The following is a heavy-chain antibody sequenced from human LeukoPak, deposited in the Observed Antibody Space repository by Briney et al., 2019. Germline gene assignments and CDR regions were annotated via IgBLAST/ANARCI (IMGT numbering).Heavy chain of an antibody. Sequence: GGSLRLSCAASGFPFSSHDMHWVRQAPGKTLEWVSVIGADGDIYYSVSVKGRFTISRDNAKNSLYLQMNSLRAGDTAVYYCTRARNGGSFDPWGQGTLVTVSS. V-gene: IGHV3-13*01. D-gene: IGHD3-16*01. CDR3: TRARNGGSFDP. CDR1: GFPFSSHD. CDR2: IGADGDI. J-gene: IGHJ5*02.